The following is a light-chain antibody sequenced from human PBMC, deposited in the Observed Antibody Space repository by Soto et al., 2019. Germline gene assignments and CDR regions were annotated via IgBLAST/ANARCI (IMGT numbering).Light chain of an antibody. CDR3: QQYYSAPQT. V-gene: IGKV4-1*01. CDR2: WAS. CDR1: QSVLYSSNNKNY. J-gene: IGKJ2*01. Sequence: DIVMTQSPDSLAVSLGERATINCKSSQSVLYSSNNKNYLAWYQQKPGQPPKLLIYWASTRESGVPDRFSGSGSGTEFTRTISSLQAEYVAVYYCQQYYSAPQTFGQGTKLEIK.